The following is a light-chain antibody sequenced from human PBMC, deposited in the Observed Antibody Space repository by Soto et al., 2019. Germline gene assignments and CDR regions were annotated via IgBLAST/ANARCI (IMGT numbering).Light chain of an antibody. J-gene: IGKJ4*01. CDR3: HQRHSWPLT. CDR2: DAS. CDR1: QSVSSY. V-gene: IGKV3-11*01. Sequence: EIVLTQSPATLSLSPGERATLSCRASQSVSSYLAWYQQKLGQAPRLLIYDASHRATGVPARFSGSGSGTDFTLTISSLEPEDFAVYYCHQRHSWPLTFGGGTRVEIK.